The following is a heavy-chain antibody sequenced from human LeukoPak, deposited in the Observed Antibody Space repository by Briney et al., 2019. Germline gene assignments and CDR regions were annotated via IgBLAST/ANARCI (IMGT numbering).Heavy chain of an antibody. CDR2: INCNNGDT. V-gene: IGHV1-2*02. CDR1: GYTFTGYY. Sequence: GAPVKVSCKTSGYTFTGYYMHWMRQAPGQGLEWMGCINCNNGDTIYAQKFEGRVIVTRDTSISTAYMELSRLTYDDTAVYYCARNGEIWGQGTLVTVSS. J-gene: IGHJ4*02. CDR3: ARNGEI. D-gene: IGHD3-10*01.